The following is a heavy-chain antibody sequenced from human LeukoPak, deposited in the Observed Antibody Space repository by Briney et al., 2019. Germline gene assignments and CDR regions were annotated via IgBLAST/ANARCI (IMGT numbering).Heavy chain of an antibody. D-gene: IGHD6-13*01. CDR3: ATAYSSSFLRMDV. CDR1: GYTFTSYY. CDR2: INPSGGGT. J-gene: IGHJ6*02. Sequence: ASVKVSCKASGYTFTSYYMHWVRQASGQGLEWMGIINPSGGGTSYAQKFQGRVTMTRDTSTSTVYMELSSLRSEDTAVYYCATAYSSSFLRMDVWGQGTTVTVSS. V-gene: IGHV1-46*01.